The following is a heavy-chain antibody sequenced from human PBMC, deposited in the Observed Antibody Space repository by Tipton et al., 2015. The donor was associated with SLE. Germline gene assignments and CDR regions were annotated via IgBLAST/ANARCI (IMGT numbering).Heavy chain of an antibody. CDR3: VRLGYKSWYFDL. CDR1: GGSMSSYY. CDR2: NYYSGST. D-gene: IGHD5-24*01. J-gene: IGHJ2*01. V-gene: IGHV4-59*01. Sequence: TLSLTCSVSGGSMSSYYWSWIRQPPGKGLEWIGNNYYSGSTNYNPSLKGRVTISVDTSKNQVSLILSSVTAADTAVYFCVRLGYKSWYFDLWGRGALVTVSS.